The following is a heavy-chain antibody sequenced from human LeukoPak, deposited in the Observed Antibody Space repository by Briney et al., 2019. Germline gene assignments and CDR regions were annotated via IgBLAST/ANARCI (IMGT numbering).Heavy chain of an antibody. D-gene: IGHD6-19*01. CDR3: ARYATSSGSRWLEP. Sequence: PGVAVSLSCAASGCTLSSYWMIWVRQAPGKGLEWVARIKQDGSDKYYVDSVKGRFTISRDNAKNSLYLQMNSLRAEDTAVYYCARYATSSGSRWLEPWGQGTLVTVSS. J-gene: IGHJ5*02. CDR2: IKQDGSDK. CDR1: GCTLSSYW. V-gene: IGHV3-7*01.